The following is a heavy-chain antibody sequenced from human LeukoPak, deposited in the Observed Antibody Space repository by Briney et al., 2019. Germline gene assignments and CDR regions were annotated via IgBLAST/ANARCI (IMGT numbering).Heavy chain of an antibody. CDR2: IYHSGST. CDR1: GGSFSGYS. Sequence: SETLSLTCAVYGGSFSGYSWSWIRQPPGKGLEWIGYIYHSGSTYYNPSLKSRVTISVDRSKNQFSLKLSSVTAADTAVYYCARARAVVVAAQYFDYWGQGTLVTVSS. D-gene: IGHD2-15*01. J-gene: IGHJ4*02. V-gene: IGHV4-30-2*01. CDR3: ARARAVVVAAQYFDY.